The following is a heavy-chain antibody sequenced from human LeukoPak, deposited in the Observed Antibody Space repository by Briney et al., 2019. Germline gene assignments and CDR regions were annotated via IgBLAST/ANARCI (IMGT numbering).Heavy chain of an antibody. Sequence: ASVKASCKASGYTFTDYYMHWVRQAPGQGLEWMGWINPNIGDTNFAQKFQGRVTMTRDTSISTAFMELSRLTSDDTAVYYCARGSDLTGTNRKGLLWGQGTLVTVSS. J-gene: IGHJ4*02. V-gene: IGHV1-2*02. CDR1: GYTFTDYY. CDR3: ARGSDLTGTNRKGLL. D-gene: IGHD1-7*01. CDR2: INPNIGDT.